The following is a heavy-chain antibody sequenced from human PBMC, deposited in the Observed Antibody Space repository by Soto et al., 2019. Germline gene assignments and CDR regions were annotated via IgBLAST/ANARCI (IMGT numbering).Heavy chain of an antibody. CDR3: ASDRRLVSAVDARTDWAGFGS. J-gene: IGHJ4*02. Sequence: ASVKVSCKASGYTFTKFAIHWVRQAPGQGPQWMGWINTARGNTRYSQNFQGRVTITRDTTANTAFLELSSLTSEDTAVYFCASDRRLVSAVDARTDWAGFGSWGLITLVTVSS. V-gene: IGHV1-3*04. D-gene: IGHD3-9*01. CDR1: GYTFTKFA. CDR2: INTARGNT.